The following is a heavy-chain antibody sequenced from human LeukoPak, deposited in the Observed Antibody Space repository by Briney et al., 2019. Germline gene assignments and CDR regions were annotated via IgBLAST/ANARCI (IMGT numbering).Heavy chain of an antibody. CDR3: ARWRVGGYSYYYMDV. V-gene: IGHV3-7*01. Sequence: GGSLRLSFAASGLIFSNYAMPWVPQAPGKGLERVANIKEDGSEKYYVDSVKGRFTISRANAKNSLHLQMNSLRAGDTAVYYCARWRVGGYSYYYMDVWGKGTTVTVSS. CDR2: IKEDGSEK. CDR1: GLIFSNYA. J-gene: IGHJ6*03. D-gene: IGHD1-26*01.